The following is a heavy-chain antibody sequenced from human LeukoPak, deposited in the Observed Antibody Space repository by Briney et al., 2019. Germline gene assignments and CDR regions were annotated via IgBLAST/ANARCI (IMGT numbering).Heavy chain of an antibody. CDR1: GGSISSCY. V-gene: IGHV4-59*01. Sequence: SETLSLTCTVSGGSISSCYWSWIRQSPGKGLEWIGYIYYTGGTNYNPSLKSRVTISVDTSKNQFSLKLSSVTAADTAVYYCARVGFGNTPHPIDYWGQGTLVTVSS. CDR2: IYYTGGT. D-gene: IGHD4-23*01. CDR3: ARVGFGNTPHPIDY. J-gene: IGHJ4*02.